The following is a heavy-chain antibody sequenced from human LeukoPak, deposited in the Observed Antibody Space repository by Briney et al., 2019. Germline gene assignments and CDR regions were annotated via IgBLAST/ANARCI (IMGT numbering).Heavy chain of an antibody. CDR1: GYTFTSFH. V-gene: IGHV1-46*01. J-gene: IGHJ3*02. Sequence: ASVKVSCKASGYTFTSFHMHWVRQAPGQGLEWMGVINADGDKPMYAEKFRGRLTLTMDTSTTSVYMELSSLRSEDTAMYYCAADQSSGWYNDAFDIWGQGTMVTVSS. CDR3: AADQSSGWYNDAFDI. CDR2: INADGDKP. D-gene: IGHD6-19*01.